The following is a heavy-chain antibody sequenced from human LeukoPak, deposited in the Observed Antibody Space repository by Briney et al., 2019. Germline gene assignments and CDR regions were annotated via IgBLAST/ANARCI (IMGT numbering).Heavy chain of an antibody. V-gene: IGHV3-33*06. J-gene: IGHJ6*03. CDR2: IWYDGSNK. Sequence: GGSLRLSCAASGFTFSSYGMHGVRLAPGKGLEWVAVIWYDGSNKNYADSVKGRFTISRDNSKNTLYLQMNSLRAEDTAVYYCAKETYYYGSGSYYNPNLPPDYMDVWGKGTTVTVSS. D-gene: IGHD3-10*01. CDR3: AKETYYYGSGSYYNPNLPPDYMDV. CDR1: GFTFSSYG.